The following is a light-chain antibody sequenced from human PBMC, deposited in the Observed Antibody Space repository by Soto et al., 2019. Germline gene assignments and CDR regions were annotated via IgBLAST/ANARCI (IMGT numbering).Light chain of an antibody. V-gene: IGLV2-11*01. J-gene: IGLJ2*01. Sequence: QSALTQPRSVSGSPGQSVTISCTGTSSDVGSYTYVSWYQQHPGKAPKLIIYDVNKRPSGVPDRFSASKSGNTASLTISGLHADDEADYYCCSYAGSYTVIFGGGTKLTVL. CDR1: SSDVGSYTY. CDR3: CSYAGSYTVI. CDR2: DVN.